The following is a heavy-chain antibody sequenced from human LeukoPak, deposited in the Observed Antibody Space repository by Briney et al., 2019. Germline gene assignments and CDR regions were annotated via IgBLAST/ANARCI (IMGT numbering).Heavy chain of an antibody. Sequence: GGSLRLSCAASGFTFGNYAMNWVRQAPGKGVEWVSLISGSGGSTYYSDSVKGRFTISRDNSKNTLYLQMNSLRPEDTAIYYCAKSTRGYSYHYYFDYWGQGTLVTVSS. CDR2: ISGSGGST. CDR3: AKSTRGYSYHYYFDY. CDR1: GFTFGNYA. V-gene: IGHV3-23*01. J-gene: IGHJ4*02. D-gene: IGHD5-18*01.